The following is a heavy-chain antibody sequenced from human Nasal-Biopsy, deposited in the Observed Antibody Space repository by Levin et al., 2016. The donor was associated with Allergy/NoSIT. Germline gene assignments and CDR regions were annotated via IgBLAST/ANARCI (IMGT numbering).Heavy chain of an antibody. V-gene: IGHV3-21*01. D-gene: IGHD6-13*01. CDR1: GSSINRFS. CDR2: ISATSVNI. Sequence: GESLKISCAASGSSINRFSMTWVRLAPGKGLEWVASISATSVNIQYADSVRGRFTISRDNSENSLFLQMNYLRVEDTAVYYCAAAGFDYWGQGSLVTVST. J-gene: IGHJ4*02. CDR3: AAAGFDY.